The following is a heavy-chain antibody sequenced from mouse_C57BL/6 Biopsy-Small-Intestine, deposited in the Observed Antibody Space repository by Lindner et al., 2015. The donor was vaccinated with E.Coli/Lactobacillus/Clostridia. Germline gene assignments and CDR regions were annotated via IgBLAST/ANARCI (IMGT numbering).Heavy chain of an antibody. Sequence: VQLQESGPGLVAPSQSLSITCTVSGFSLTSYGVHWVRQPPGKGLEWLVVIWSDGSTTYNSALKSRLSISKDNSKSQVFLKMNSLQTDDTAMYFCARSNYGGYAMDYWGQGTSVTVSS. CDR1: GFSLTSYG. CDR3: ARSNYGGYAMDY. CDR2: IWSDGST. V-gene: IGHV2-6*03. D-gene: IGHD2-5*01. J-gene: IGHJ4*01.